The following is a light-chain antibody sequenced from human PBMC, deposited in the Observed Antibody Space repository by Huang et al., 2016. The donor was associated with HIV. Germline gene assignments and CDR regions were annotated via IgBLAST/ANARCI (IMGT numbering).Light chain of an antibody. CDR2: DAS. V-gene: IGKV1-33*01. J-gene: IGKJ2*01. Sequence: DIQMTQSPSSLSASVGDRVTITCQASQDISNYFNWYQHKPGKAPKLLIYDASNLETGFPSRFSGSRSGTHFTFTINNLQPEDIATYYCQQYDNLHTFGQGTKLEIK. CDR3: QQYDNLHT. CDR1: QDISNY.